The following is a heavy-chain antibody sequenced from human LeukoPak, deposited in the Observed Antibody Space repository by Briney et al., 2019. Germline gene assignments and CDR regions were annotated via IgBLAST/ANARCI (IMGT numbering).Heavy chain of an antibody. J-gene: IGHJ4*02. CDR2: IYYSGST. CDR1: GGSISSYY. V-gene: IGHV4-59*01. D-gene: IGHD3-10*01. Sequence: SETLSLTCTVSGGSISSYYWSWIRQPPGKGLEWIGYIYYSGSTNYNPSLKSRVTISVDTSKNQFSLKLSSVTAADTAVYYCARVALWFGELLPYFDYWGQGTLVTVSS. CDR3: ARVALWFGELLPYFDY.